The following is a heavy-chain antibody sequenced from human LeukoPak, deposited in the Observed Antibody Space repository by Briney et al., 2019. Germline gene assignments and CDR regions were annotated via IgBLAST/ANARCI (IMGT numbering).Heavy chain of an antibody. J-gene: IGHJ4*02. CDR3: AAGRFGEI. Sequence: GSLRLSCAASAFSLSAYNMNWVRQAPGKGLEWVSSISYTGTYIYYADSVKGRFTISRDNAKNSLYLQMNSLRAEDTAVYYCAAGRFGEIWGQGTLVTVSS. CDR2: ISYTGTYI. D-gene: IGHD3-10*01. V-gene: IGHV3-21*01. CDR1: AFSLSAYN.